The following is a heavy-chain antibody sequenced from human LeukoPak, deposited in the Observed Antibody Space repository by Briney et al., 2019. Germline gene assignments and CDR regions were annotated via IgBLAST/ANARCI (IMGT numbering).Heavy chain of an antibody. CDR3: AKSIAVAGGFDY. V-gene: IGHV3-23*01. CDR2: ISGSGGST. CDR1: GFTFSSYA. J-gene: IGHJ4*02. D-gene: IGHD6-19*01. Sequence: GGSLRLSCAASGFTFSSYAMSWVRQAPGEGLEWVSAISGSGGSTYYADSVKGRFTISRDNSKNTLYLQMNSLRAEDTAVYYCAKSIAVAGGFDYWGQGTLVTVSS.